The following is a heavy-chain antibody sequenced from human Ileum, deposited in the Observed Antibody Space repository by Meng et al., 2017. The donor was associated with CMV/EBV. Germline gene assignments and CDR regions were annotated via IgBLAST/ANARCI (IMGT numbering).Heavy chain of an antibody. D-gene: IGHD3-16*01. J-gene: IGHJ5*02. CDR2: ISSSGGST. Sequence: GESLKISCVASGWSFSNYPMSWVRQAPGRGLEWVSGISSSGGSTYDADSVKGRFSISRDTSRNTLYLQMMSLRAEDTAVYYCAGGGPAIYSPFDPWGQGTLVTVSS. CDR3: AGGGPAIYSPFDP. CDR1: GWSFSNYP. V-gene: IGHV3-23*01.